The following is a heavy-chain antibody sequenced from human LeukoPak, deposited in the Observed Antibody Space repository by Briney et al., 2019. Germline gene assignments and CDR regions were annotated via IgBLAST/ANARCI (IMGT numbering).Heavy chain of an antibody. CDR1: GGSINGYY. V-gene: IGHV4-59*01. D-gene: IGHD2-2*01. CDR2: IYYSGST. Sequence: SETLPLTCTVSGGSINGYYWSWIRQPPGKGLEWIGYIYYSGSTNYNPSLKSRVTISVDTSKNQFSLKLNFVTAADTAVYYCAAGRSPQLFFGWGQGTLVTVSS. CDR3: AAGRSPQLFFG. J-gene: IGHJ4*02.